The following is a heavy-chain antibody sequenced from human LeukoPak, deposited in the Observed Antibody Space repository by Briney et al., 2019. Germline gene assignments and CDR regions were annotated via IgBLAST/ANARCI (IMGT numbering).Heavy chain of an antibody. CDR2: IRYDGITK. V-gene: IGHV3-30*02. Sequence: PGGSLRLSCAASGLTFNSYGIHWVRLAPGKGLDWVSFIRYDGITKYYVDSVKGRFTLSRDNSKNTVYLQMNSLRDEDTAVYYCAKQFSPKYGFGAFDVWGQGTVVTVSS. CDR1: GLTFNSYG. CDR3: AKQFSPKYGFGAFDV. D-gene: IGHD3-10*01. J-gene: IGHJ3*01.